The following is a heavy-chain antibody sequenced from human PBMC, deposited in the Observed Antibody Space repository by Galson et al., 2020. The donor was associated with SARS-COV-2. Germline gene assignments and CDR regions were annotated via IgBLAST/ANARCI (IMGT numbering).Heavy chain of an antibody. V-gene: IGHV4-59*08. Sequence: SQTLSLTCSVSNGTISSDYWSWIRQTPRKGLEWIGFFHYAGSTNYNPSLRSRVTIAIYPSKTQFSLKLSSVTAADPAVYYWARDTTSAVAFDFWGQGALVTVAS. CDR3: ARDTTSAVAFDF. D-gene: IGHD5-18*01. CDR2: FHYAGST. J-gene: IGHJ4*02. CDR1: NGTISSDY.